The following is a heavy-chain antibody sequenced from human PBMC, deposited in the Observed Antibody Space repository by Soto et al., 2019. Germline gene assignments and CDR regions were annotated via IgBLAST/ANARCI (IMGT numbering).Heavy chain of an antibody. CDR1: GITFSDHY. V-gene: IGHV3-72*01. CDR2: TRDKDKGYST. D-gene: IGHD3-16*01. J-gene: IGHJ6*03. Sequence: GGSLRLSCAGSGITFSDHYMDWVRQAPGKGLEWVGRTRDKDKGYSTEFAASVKGRFTISRDDSKNSLFLQMNSLKIEDTAVYYCSKGGRGPSGHYYVDVWGKGTTVTVSS. CDR3: SKGGRGPSGHYYVDV.